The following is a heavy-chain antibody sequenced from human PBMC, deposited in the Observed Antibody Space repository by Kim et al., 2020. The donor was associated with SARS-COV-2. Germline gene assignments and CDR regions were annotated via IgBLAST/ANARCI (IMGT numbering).Heavy chain of an antibody. CDR1: GFTFSSYW. D-gene: IGHD1-26*01. J-gene: IGHJ4*02. Sequence: GGSLRLSCAASGFTFSSYWMSWVRQAPGKGLEWVANIKKDGSEKYYVGSVRGRFTISRDNARNSLYLQMNSLRAEDAAVYYCARDEWELPLGYWGQGTLVTVSS. CDR2: IKKDGSEK. CDR3: ARDEWELPLGY. V-gene: IGHV3-7*01.